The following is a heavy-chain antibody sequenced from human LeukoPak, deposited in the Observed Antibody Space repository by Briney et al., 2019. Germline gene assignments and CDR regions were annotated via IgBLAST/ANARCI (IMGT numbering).Heavy chain of an antibody. CDR2: ISYSANT. Sequence: SETLSLTCTVSGGSISSYYWSWIRQPPGKGLEWIGYISYSANTNYNPSLKSRVTISVDTSKNQFSLKLSSVTAADTAVYYCARENLGRYYFDYWGQGTLVTVSS. J-gene: IGHJ4*02. CDR1: GGSISSYY. D-gene: IGHD3-16*01. CDR3: ARENLGRYYFDY. V-gene: IGHV4-59*01.